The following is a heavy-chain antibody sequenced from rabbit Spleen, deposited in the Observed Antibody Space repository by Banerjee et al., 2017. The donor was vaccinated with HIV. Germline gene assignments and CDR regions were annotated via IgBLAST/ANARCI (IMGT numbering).Heavy chain of an antibody. CDR3: ARDLTSVIGWNFNL. J-gene: IGHJ4*01. V-gene: IGHV1S45*01. D-gene: IGHD1-1*01. Sequence: QEQLVESGGGLVQPEGSLTLTCTASGFSFSNTQWICWVRQAPGKGLEWIACINAVTGKPVYATWAKGRFTISRTSSTTVTLQMTSLTAADTATYFCARDLTSVIGWNFNLWGPGTLVTVS. CDR1: GFSFSNTQW. CDR2: INAVTGKP.